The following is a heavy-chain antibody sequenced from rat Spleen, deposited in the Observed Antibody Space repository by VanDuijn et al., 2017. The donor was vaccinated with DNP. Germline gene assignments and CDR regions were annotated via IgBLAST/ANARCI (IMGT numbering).Heavy chain of an antibody. CDR1: GFTFSAYY. CDR3: ARHTDTSPYYPMDV. J-gene: IGHJ4*01. Sequence: EVQLVESGGGLVQPGRSLKLSCAASGFTFSAYYMAWVRQAPAKGLEWVAYIGSAAYAPYYGDSVKGRFTISRDNAKSTLYLQMDSLRSDETATYSCARHTDTSPYYPMDVWGQGTSVTVSS. V-gene: IGHV5S11*01. D-gene: IGHD2-1*01. CDR2: IGSAAYAP.